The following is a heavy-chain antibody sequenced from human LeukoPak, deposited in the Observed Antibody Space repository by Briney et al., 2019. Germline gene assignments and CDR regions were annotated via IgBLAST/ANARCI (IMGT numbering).Heavy chain of an antibody. J-gene: IGHJ4*02. CDR1: GGSLSSISYY. CDR3: ARPYDF. V-gene: IGHV4-39*01. Sequence: PSETLSLTCTVSGGSLSSISYYWGWIRQPPGKGLEWIGSIYYSRGTYYSPAPHRRATTTVNTSNSQFTLRPSTAAAADTAVYYCARPYDFWGQGTLGSVSS. D-gene: IGHD3-3*01. CDR2: IYYSRGT.